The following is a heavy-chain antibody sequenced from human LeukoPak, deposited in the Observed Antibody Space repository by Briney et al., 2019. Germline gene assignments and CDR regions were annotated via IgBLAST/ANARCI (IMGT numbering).Heavy chain of an antibody. Sequence: SETLSLTCTVSGGTISSSSYYWGWIRQPPGKGLEWIGSMYYSGSAYYNSSLKSRVTISEDTSKIQFSLKLSSVTAADTAVYYCGGSGWSGGPFDNWGQGTLVTVSS. CDR3: GGSGWSGGPFDN. CDR2: MYYSGSA. CDR1: GGTISSSSYY. D-gene: IGHD6-19*01. J-gene: IGHJ4*02. V-gene: IGHV4-39*07.